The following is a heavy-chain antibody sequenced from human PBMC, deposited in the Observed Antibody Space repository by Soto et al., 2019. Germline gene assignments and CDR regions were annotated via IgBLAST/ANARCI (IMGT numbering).Heavy chain of an antibody. CDR2: IYHSGST. D-gene: IGHD2-2*01. Sequence: QVQLQESGPGLVKPSGTLSLTCAVSSGSISSSNWWSWVRQPPGKGLEWIGEIYHSGSTNYNPSLKSRVTISVDKSKNQFSLKLSSVTAADTAVYYCARVGGYCSSTSCYHYYYYYMDVWGKGTTVTVSS. CDR1: SGSISSSNW. J-gene: IGHJ6*03. CDR3: ARVGGYCSSTSCYHYYYYYMDV. V-gene: IGHV4-4*02.